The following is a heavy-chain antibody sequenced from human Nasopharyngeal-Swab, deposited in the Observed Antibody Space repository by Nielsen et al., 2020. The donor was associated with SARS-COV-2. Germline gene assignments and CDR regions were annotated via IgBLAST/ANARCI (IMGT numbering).Heavy chain of an antibody. J-gene: IGHJ6*02. CDR3: ARDTRSSWYYYYGMDV. CDR2: INTNTGNP. Sequence: VSVKVSCKASGYTFTSYAMNWVRQAPGQGLEWMGWINTNTGNPTYAQGFTGRFVFSLDTSVSTAYLQISSLKAEDTAVYYCARDTRSSWYYYYGMDVWGQGTTVTVSS. V-gene: IGHV7-4-1*02. D-gene: IGHD6-13*01. CDR1: GYTFTSYA.